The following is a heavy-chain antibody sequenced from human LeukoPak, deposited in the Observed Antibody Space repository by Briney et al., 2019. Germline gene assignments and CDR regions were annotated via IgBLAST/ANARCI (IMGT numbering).Heavy chain of an antibody. J-gene: IGHJ4*02. Sequence: GASVKVSCKASGYPFTSYGIVWVRQAPGQGLECMGWISAYSGHTNYAQKLQGRVTMTTDRSASTVYMELRSLRFDDTAVYYCARGADYKTVKYDYWGQGTLVTVSS. V-gene: IGHV1-18*01. CDR3: ARGADYKTVKYDY. D-gene: IGHD4-11*01. CDR2: ISAYSGHT. CDR1: GYPFTSYG.